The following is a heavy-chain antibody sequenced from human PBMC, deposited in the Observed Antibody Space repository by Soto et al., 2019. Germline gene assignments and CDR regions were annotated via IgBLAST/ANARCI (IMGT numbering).Heavy chain of an antibody. CDR1: GYTFTSYA. CDR3: ARVGGSARDYYYYYGMDV. J-gene: IGHJ6*02. V-gene: IGHV1-3*01. D-gene: IGHD6-6*01. Sequence: ASVKVSCKASGYTFTSYAMHWVRQAPGQRLEWMGWINAGNGNTKYSQKFQGRVTITRDTSASTAYMELSSLRSEDMAVYYCARVGGSARDYYYYYGMDVWGQGTTVTVSS. CDR2: INAGNGNT.